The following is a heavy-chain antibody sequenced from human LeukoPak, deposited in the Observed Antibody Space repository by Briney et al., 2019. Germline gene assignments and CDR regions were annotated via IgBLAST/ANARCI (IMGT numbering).Heavy chain of an antibody. D-gene: IGHD6-13*01. J-gene: IGHJ4*02. CDR1: GGSISSSSYY. CDR3: ARRSSISHN. Sequence: PSETLSLTCTVSGGSISSSSYYWGWIRQPPGKGLEWIGSMYYSGSTYYNPSLKSRVTISVDTSKNQFSLKLGSVTAADTAVYYCARRSSISHNWGQGTLVTVSS. V-gene: IGHV4-39*01. CDR2: MYYSGST.